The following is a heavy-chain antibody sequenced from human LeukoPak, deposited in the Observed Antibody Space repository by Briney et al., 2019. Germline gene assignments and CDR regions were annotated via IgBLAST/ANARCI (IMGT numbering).Heavy chain of an antibody. V-gene: IGHV1-2*02. J-gene: IGHJ5*02. Sequence: VASVKVSCKASGYTFTGHYMHWVRQAPGQGLEWMGWINPDSGGTDYAQKFQGRVTMTRDTSITTAYMELSRLTSDDTAVYFCARDPRIKAAGDDNWFDPWGQGTLVSVSS. CDR3: ARDPRIKAAGDDNWFDP. D-gene: IGHD6-13*01. CDR1: GYTFTGHY. CDR2: INPDSGGT.